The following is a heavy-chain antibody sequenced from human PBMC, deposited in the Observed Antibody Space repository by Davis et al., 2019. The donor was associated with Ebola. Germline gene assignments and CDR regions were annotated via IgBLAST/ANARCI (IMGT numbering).Heavy chain of an antibody. V-gene: IGHV3-23*01. CDR2: ISSSGDNT. CDR3: AKGSIAVALFDC. D-gene: IGHD6-19*01. J-gene: IGHJ4*02. CDR1: GFTFSNYA. Sequence: PSETLSLTCAASGFTFSNYAMSWVRQAPGKGLEWVATISSSGDNTYYADSVKGRFTISRDNSKNTLFLQMNSLRAEDTAVYHCAKGSIAVALFDCWGQGTLVTVSS.